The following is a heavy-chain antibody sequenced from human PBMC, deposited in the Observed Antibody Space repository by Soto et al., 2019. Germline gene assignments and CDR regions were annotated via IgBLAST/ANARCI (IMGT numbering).Heavy chain of an antibody. Sequence: EVKLVESGGGLVQHGGSLRLSCAASGFTVSSNYMSWVRQAPGKGLEWISVIYSGGSTYYADYVKGRFTISRDNSKKTLYIQMNSLRAEDTAVYYCARDQGYSHYWGHGTLVTVSS. CDR2: IYSGGST. CDR3: ARDQGYSHY. J-gene: IGHJ4*01. V-gene: IGHV3-66*01. CDR1: GFTVSSNY. D-gene: IGHD5-18*01.